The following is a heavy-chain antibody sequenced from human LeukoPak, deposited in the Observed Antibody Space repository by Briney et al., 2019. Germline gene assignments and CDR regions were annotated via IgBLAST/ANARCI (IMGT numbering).Heavy chain of an antibody. Sequence: SSVKVSCKASGGTFSSYAISWVRQAPGQGLEWMGRIIPILGIANYAQKFQGRVTITADKSTSTAYMELSSLRSEDTAVYYCARGATTVTPFDYWGQGTLVTVSS. CDR1: GGTFSSYA. CDR2: IIPILGIA. D-gene: IGHD4-17*01. J-gene: IGHJ4*02. V-gene: IGHV1-69*04. CDR3: ARGATTVTPFDY.